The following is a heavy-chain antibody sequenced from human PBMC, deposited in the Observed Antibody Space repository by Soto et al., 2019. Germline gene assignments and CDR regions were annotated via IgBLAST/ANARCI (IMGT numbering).Heavy chain of an antibody. D-gene: IGHD3-16*02. CDR2: IWYDGSNK. J-gene: IGHJ6*04. Sequence: QVQLVESGGGVVHPGRSLRLSCAASGFTFSSYGMHWVRQAPGKGLYWVADIWYDGSNKYYADSVKGRFTISRDTSQYTLYMQMRRLRAEDTAVFYCARGRSGRSSFYYYGMDVWGKGTTVTVSS. CDR3: ARGRSGRSSFYYYGMDV. CDR1: GFTFSSYG. V-gene: IGHV3-33*01.